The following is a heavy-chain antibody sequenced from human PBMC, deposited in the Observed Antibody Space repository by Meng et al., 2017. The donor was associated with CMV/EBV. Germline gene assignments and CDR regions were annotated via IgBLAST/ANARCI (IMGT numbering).Heavy chain of an antibody. J-gene: IGHJ4*02. CDR1: FIFTDFY. CDR2: ISGSGGTT. D-gene: IGHD3-22*01. V-gene: IGHV3-11*01. CDR3: ARALEYDSSGHYYGLHY. Sequence: FIFTDFYMSWVRQAPGKGLEWISYISGSGGTTFYADSAKGRFTISRDNAKKSLYLQMNSLRADDTAVYYCARALEYDSSGHYYGLHYWGQGILVTVSS.